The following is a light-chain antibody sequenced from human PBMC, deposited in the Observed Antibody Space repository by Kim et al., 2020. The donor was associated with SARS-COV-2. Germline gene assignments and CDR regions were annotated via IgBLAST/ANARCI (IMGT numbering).Light chain of an antibody. CDR2: DAS. J-gene: IGKJ4*01. V-gene: IGKV3D-15*01. CDR1: QSMNTK. Sequence: VSQGERATFSCRASQSMNTKLAWYQQKPGQAPRLLISDASTRATGIPARFSGSGSGTEFTLTISSLQSGDFAVYYCQQYNNWPLTFGGGTKVDIK. CDR3: QQYNNWPLT.